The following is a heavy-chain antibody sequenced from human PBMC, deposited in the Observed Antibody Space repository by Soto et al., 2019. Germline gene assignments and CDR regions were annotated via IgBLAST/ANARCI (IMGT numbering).Heavy chain of an antibody. V-gene: IGHV1-18*01. CDR1: GYSFTNYG. J-gene: IGHJ6*03. CDR2: ISGFNGNT. D-gene: IGHD6-19*01. Sequence: QDQLVQSGAEVKKPGASVTVSCKASGYSFTNYGITWVRQAPGQGLEWMGWISGFNGNTHYAQKLQGRVTMTTDACTSTAYMELRSLRSDDTAVYYCARDRGVAPPVAGNTHYYYYMDVWGKGTMVTVSS. CDR3: ARDRGVAPPVAGNTHYYYYMDV.